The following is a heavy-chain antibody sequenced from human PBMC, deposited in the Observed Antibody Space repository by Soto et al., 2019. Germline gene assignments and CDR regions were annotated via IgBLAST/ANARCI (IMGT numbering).Heavy chain of an antibody. Sequence: SETLSLTCTVSGGSISSYYWSWIRQPAGKGLEWIGRIYTSGSTNYNPSLKSRVTMSVDTSKNQFTLKLSSVTAADTAVYYWAGGIQGVTSSGAPAWFDPWGQGTLVTVSS. CDR3: AGGIQGVTSSGAPAWFDP. CDR2: IYTSGST. J-gene: IGHJ5*02. V-gene: IGHV4-4*07. CDR1: GGSISSYY. D-gene: IGHD6-19*01.